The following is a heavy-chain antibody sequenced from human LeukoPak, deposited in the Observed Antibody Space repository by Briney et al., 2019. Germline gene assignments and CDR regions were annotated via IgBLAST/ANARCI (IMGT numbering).Heavy chain of an antibody. Sequence: ASETLSLTCIVSGGSISSSSYNWGWIRRSPGKGLEWIGSIYHSGSTYYNPSLKSRVTISVDRSKNQFSLKLSSVTAADTAVYYCARGSGWFQFDYWGQGTLVTVSS. D-gene: IGHD6-19*01. J-gene: IGHJ4*02. CDR3: ARGSGWFQFDY. CDR2: IYHSGST. CDR1: GGSISSSSYN. V-gene: IGHV4-39*07.